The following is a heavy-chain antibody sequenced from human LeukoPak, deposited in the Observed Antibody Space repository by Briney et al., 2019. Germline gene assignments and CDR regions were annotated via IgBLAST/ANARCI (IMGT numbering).Heavy chain of an antibody. CDR1: GYTFSGSY. J-gene: IGHJ3*02. D-gene: IGHD1-26*01. CDR3: ARGELPWSMDAFDI. CDR2: ISPNSGT. V-gene: IGHV1-2*02. Sequence: GASVKVSCKASGYTFSGSYMHWVRQAPGQGPEWMGWISPNSGTNYAKRFQGRVTMTRDTSINTAYMELPRLRSEDTAVYYCARGELPWSMDAFDIWGQGTMVTVSS.